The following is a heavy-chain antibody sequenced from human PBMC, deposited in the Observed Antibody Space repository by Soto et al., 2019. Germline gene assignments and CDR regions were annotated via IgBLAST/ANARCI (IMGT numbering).Heavy chain of an antibody. D-gene: IGHD6-13*01. J-gene: IGHJ4*01. CDR2: ITSDGTIT. Sequence: EVQLVESGGGLVQPGGSLRLSCAASVFTFSTYWMHWVRQAPGMGLVWVSHITSDGTITTYADSVKCRFTISRENAKKTLSLQMNSLISEDTAVYDYARGAGGFDYWGHGTLVTVST. CDR1: VFTFSTYW. CDR3: ARGAGGFDY. V-gene: IGHV3-74*01.